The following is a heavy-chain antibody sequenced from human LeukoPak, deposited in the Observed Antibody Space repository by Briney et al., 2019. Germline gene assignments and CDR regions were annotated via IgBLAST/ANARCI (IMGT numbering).Heavy chain of an antibody. Sequence: SGGSLRLSCAASGFTFSSYGMHWVRQAPGKGLEWVAVISYDGSNKYYADSVKGRFTISRDNSKNTLYLQMNSLRAEDTAVYYCARGLNDYGDYNYYFDYWGQGTLVTVSS. V-gene: IGHV3-30*03. CDR1: GFTFSSYG. CDR3: ARGLNDYGDYNYYFDY. D-gene: IGHD4-17*01. CDR2: ISYDGSNK. J-gene: IGHJ4*02.